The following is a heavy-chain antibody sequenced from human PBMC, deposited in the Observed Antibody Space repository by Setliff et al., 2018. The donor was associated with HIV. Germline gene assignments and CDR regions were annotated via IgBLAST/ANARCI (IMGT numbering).Heavy chain of an antibody. Sequence: GGSLRLSCAASGFTFSSYSMNWVRQAPGKGLEWVSYISGDTRIINYADSVKGRFTTSRDNAKNSLYLQMNSLRVEDTALYYCARDLNWGFDYWGQGTLVTVSS. CDR2: ISGDTRII. J-gene: IGHJ4*02. V-gene: IGHV3-48*01. CDR1: GFTFSSYS. D-gene: IGHD7-27*01. CDR3: ARDLNWGFDY.